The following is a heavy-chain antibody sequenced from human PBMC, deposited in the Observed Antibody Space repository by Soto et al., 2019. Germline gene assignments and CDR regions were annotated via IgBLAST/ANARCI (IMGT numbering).Heavy chain of an antibody. Sequence: GGSLRLSCAASGFTFDDYAMHWVRQAPGKGLEWVSGISWNSGSIGYADSVKGRFTISRDSAKNSLYLQMNSLRAEDTALYYCAKDAITMVRGVISYYGMDVWGQGTTVTVSS. CDR1: GFTFDDYA. V-gene: IGHV3-9*01. CDR3: AKDAITMVRGVISYYGMDV. D-gene: IGHD3-10*01. J-gene: IGHJ6*02. CDR2: ISWNSGSI.